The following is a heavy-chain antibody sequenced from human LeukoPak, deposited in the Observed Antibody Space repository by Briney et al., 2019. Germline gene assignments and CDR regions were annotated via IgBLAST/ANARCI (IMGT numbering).Heavy chain of an antibody. CDR2: ISATGGST. CDR1: GFTFSTYA. J-gene: IGHJ5*02. CDR3: VKVLLNGSGSYWFDP. Sequence: GGSLRLSCSASGFTFSTYAMHWVRQAPGKGLEYVSAISATGGSTYYADLVKGRFTISRDNSKNTLYLQMSSLRAEDTAVYYCVKVLLNGSGSYWFDPRGQGTLVTVSS. D-gene: IGHD3-10*01. V-gene: IGHV3-64D*09.